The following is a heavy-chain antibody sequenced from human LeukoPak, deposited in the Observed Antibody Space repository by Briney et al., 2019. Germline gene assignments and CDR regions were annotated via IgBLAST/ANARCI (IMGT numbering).Heavy chain of an antibody. CDR3: ARDPFDYDSSGYYRINTNFDY. J-gene: IGHJ4*02. Sequence: GGSLRLSCAASGFTFSGYSMNWVRQAPGKWLKWVSSISSSSSYIYYADSVKGRFTISRDNAKNSLYLQMNSLRAEDTAVYYCARDPFDYDSSGYYRINTNFDYWGQGTLVTVSS. D-gene: IGHD3-22*01. CDR2: ISSSSSYI. V-gene: IGHV3-21*01. CDR1: GFTFSGYS.